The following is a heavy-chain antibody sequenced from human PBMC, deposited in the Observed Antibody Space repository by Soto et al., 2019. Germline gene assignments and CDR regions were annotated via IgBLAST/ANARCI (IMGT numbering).Heavy chain of an antibody. CDR2: ISSDESNE. CDR3: ARGLIKLAGGAFDI. CDR1: GFTFSSSV. J-gene: IGHJ3*02. D-gene: IGHD3-16*01. V-gene: IGHV3-33*01. Sequence: QVQLVESGGGVVQPGRSLRLSCAASGFTFSSSVVHWVRQAPGKGLEWVAVISSDESNEDYADSVKGRFSISRDNCKNTLYLQMSSLRADDTAVYYCARGLIKLAGGAFDIWGQGTMVTVSS.